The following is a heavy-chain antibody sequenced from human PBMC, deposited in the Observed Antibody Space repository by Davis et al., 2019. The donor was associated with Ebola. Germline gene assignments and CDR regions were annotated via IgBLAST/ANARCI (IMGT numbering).Heavy chain of an antibody. V-gene: IGHV1-18*01. D-gene: IGHD5-12*01. J-gene: IGHJ6*02. Sequence: ASVKVSCKASGYTFTSYGISWVRQAPGQGLEWMGWISAYNGNTNYAQKLQGRVTMTTDTSTSTAYMELRSLRSDDTAVYYCARDLVATSGGAYGIDVWGQGTTVTVSS. CDR1: GYTFTSYG. CDR2: ISAYNGNT. CDR3: ARDLVATSGGAYGIDV.